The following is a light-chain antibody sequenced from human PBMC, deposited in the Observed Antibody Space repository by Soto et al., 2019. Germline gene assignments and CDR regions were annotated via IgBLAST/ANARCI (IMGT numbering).Light chain of an antibody. V-gene: IGKV1-5*03. CDR1: QSVSIW. J-gene: IGKJ1*01. CDR2: KAS. Sequence: DVQMPQSPSTVSASVGDRVTITCRASQSVSIWLAWYQQKPGKAPKLLIYKASSLESGVPSRFSGSGSGAEFTLTISSLQPDDFATYYYQQYNSYLWTFGQGTKVDIK. CDR3: QQYNSYLWT.